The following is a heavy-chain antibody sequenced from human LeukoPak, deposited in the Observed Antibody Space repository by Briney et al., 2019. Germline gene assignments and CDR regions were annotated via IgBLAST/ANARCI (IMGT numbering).Heavy chain of an antibody. V-gene: IGHV3-30*02. CDR2: TRYDGSNK. CDR3: AKDPQKWESYFDY. J-gene: IGHJ4*02. Sequence: GGSLRLSFAASGFPFSSYGMHWVRQAPGKGLEWVGFTRYDGSNKYYADSVKGRFTISRDNSKNMLYLQMNSLRAEDTAVYYCAKDPQKWESYFDYWGQGTLVTVSS. CDR1: GFPFSSYG. D-gene: IGHD1-26*01.